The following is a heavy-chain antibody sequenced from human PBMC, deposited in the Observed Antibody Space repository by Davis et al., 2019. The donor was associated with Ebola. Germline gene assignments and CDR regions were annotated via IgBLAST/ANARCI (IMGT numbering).Heavy chain of an antibody. J-gene: IGHJ4*02. CDR2: ISIDGSRE. CDR3: AKEHRTSWSGSDL. Sequence: GESLKISCVASGFSISGYAMHWVRQAPGKALEWLAVISIDGSREHYADSVEGRFIISKDDSKNTLFLQMNSLRLDDTALYYCAKEHRTSWSGSDLWGQGTLVTVSS. V-gene: IGHV3-30-3*02. CDR1: GFSISGYA. D-gene: IGHD3-3*01.